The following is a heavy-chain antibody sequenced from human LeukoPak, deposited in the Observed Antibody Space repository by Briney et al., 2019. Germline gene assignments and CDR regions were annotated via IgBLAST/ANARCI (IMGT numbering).Heavy chain of an antibody. CDR1: GFTFSDYY. V-gene: IGHV3-11*01. CDR2: ISSSGSTI. Sequence: AGGSLRLSCAAAGFTFSDYYMSWIRQAPGKGREWVSYISSSGSTIYYADSVKGRFTISRDNAKNSLYLQMNSLRAEDTAVYYCARVDTVTTYYYYMDVWGKGTTVTVSS. J-gene: IGHJ6*03. D-gene: IGHD4-11*01. CDR3: ARVDTVTTYYYYMDV.